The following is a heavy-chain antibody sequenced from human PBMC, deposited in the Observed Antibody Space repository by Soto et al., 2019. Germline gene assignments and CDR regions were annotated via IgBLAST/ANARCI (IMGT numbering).Heavy chain of an antibody. CDR2: IFWNDDR. Sequence: QITLKESGPTLVKPTQTLTLTCAFSGSSLSTNGVGLAWIRQPPGKALEWIALIFWNDDRRYSPSLKSRLTIVKDTSKNQVVLTMTDMAPVDTATYYCAHRPSTAPGYFDYWGQGTLVTVSS. CDR1: GSSLSTNGVG. V-gene: IGHV2-5*01. D-gene: IGHD2-15*01. CDR3: AHRPSTAPGYFDY. J-gene: IGHJ4*02.